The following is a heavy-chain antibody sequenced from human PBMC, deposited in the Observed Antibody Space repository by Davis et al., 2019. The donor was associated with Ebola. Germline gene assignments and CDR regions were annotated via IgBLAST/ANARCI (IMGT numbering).Heavy chain of an antibody. Sequence: GESLKISCAASGFTFSSFCMHWVRQAPGKGLVWLALIWYDGSNEYYADSVKGRFTISRDNSKSTLFLQMNSLRAEDTAVYYCAAINYDIFTGYYQDYWGQGTQVTVSS. V-gene: IGHV3-33*01. CDR1: GFTFSSFC. CDR2: IWYDGSNE. CDR3: AAINYDIFTGYYQDY. D-gene: IGHD3-9*01. J-gene: IGHJ4*02.